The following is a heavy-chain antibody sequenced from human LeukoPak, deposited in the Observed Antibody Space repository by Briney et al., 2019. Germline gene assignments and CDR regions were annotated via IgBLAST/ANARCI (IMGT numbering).Heavy chain of an antibody. CDR3: ASGSFGTHWYFDL. CDR1: GFTFSSYG. Sequence: GGSLRLSCAASGFTFSSYGMHWVRQAPGKGLEWVSYIADDSTATYYPDSVKGRFTISRDNSKHTLSLLMNSLRAEDTAVYYCASGSFGTHWYFDLWGRGTLVTVSS. CDR2: IADDSTAT. J-gene: IGHJ2*01. D-gene: IGHD3-10*01. V-gene: IGHV3-23*01.